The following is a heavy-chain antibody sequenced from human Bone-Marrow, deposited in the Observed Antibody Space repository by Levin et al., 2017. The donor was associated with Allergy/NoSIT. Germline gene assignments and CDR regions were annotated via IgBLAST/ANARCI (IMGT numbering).Heavy chain of an antibody. CDR3: ARSEYIHAFDI. CDR2: IYPGDSDT. CDR1: GYSFTSYW. D-gene: IGHD1-1*01. Sequence: GGSLRLSCKGSGYSFTSYWIGWVRQMPGKGLEWMGIIYPGDSDTRYSPSFQGQVTISADKSISTAYLQWSSLKASDTAMYYCARSEYIHAFDIWGQGTMVTVSS. J-gene: IGHJ3*02. V-gene: IGHV5-51*01.